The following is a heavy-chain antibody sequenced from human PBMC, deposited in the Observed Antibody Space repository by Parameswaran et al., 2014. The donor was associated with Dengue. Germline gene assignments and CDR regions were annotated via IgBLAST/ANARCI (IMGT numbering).Heavy chain of an antibody. J-gene: IGHJ4*02. V-gene: IGHV2-5*08. D-gene: IGHD2-2*01. CDR2: IYWDDDE. CDR3: VHETTDCSSDY. Sequence: RWIRQPPGKALEWLALIYWDDDERYSPSLKNRLTITKDTSKSQVVLTMTNMDPVDTATYYCVHETTDCSSDYWGQGTLVTVSS.